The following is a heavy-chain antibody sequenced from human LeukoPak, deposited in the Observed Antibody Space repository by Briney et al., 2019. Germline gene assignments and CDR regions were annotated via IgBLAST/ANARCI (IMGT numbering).Heavy chain of an antibody. Sequence: GGPLRLSCAASGFTFSSYDMNWVRQAPGKGLEWVSHISTSSTIYFADSVKGRFTISRDNARNSLYLQMNSLSDEDTAIYYCARAFDDWGQGTLVTVSS. CDR2: ISTSSTI. J-gene: IGHJ4*02. CDR3: ARAFDD. V-gene: IGHV3-48*02. CDR1: GFTFSSYD.